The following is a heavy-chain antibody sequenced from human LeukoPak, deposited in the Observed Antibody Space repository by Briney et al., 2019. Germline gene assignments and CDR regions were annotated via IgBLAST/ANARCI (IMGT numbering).Heavy chain of an antibody. V-gene: IGHV1-69*05. D-gene: IGHD3-22*01. CDR1: GGTFSTYS. Sequence: SVKVSCKASGGTFSTYSISWVRQAPGQGLEWMGRIIPIFGTANYAQKFHGRVTITTDESTNTAHMELSSLTSGDTAVYYCARAWGGDSSGYYQGGFDYWGQGTLVTVSS. CDR2: IIPIFGTA. CDR3: ARAWGGDSSGYYQGGFDY. J-gene: IGHJ4*02.